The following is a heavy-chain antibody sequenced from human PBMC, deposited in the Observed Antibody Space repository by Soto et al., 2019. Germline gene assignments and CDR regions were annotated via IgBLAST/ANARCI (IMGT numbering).Heavy chain of an antibody. J-gene: IGHJ4*02. D-gene: IGHD6-6*01. CDR2: IRSKANSYAT. Sequence: EVQLVESGGGLVQPGGSLKLSCAASGFTFSGSAMHWVRQASGKGLEWVGRIRSKANSYATAYAASVKGRFTISRDDSKNTAYLQMNSLKTEDTAVYYCTGTFEYRSSSRPYWGQGTLVTVSS. CDR3: TGTFEYRSSSRPY. CDR1: GFTFSGSA. V-gene: IGHV3-73*02.